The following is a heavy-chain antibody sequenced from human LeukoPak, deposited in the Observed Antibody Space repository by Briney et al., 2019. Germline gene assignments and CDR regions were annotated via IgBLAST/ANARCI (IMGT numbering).Heavy chain of an antibody. CDR2: ISYDGSNK. D-gene: IGHD3-22*01. V-gene: IGHV3-30-3*01. CDR1: GFTFSSYA. J-gene: IGHJ4*02. Sequence: GGSLRLSCAASGFTFSSYAMHWVRQAPGKGLEWVAVISYDGSNKYYADSVKGRFTISRDNSKNTLYLQMNSLRAEDTAVYYCARVYYYDSSGYQTPDYWGQGTLVTVSS. CDR3: ARVYYYDSSGYQTPDY.